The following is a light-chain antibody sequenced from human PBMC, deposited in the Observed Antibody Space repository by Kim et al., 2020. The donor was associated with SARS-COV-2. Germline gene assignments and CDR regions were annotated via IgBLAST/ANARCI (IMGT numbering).Light chain of an antibody. V-gene: IGLV10-54*04. J-gene: IGLJ1*01. CDR3: SSWDSSLNSYV. CDR2: RND. Sequence: PNAPLPCTGDTSNVGNQGAAWLRQHQGRPPKLISYRNDNRPSWISERFSASRSGNTASLTITGLQPEDEADYYCSSWDSSLNSYVFGTGTKVTVL. CDR1: TSNVGNQG.